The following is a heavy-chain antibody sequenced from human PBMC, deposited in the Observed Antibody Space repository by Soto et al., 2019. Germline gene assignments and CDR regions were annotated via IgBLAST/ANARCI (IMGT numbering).Heavy chain of an antibody. J-gene: IGHJ6*03. CDR1: GYTLTGYY. V-gene: IGHV1-2*04. D-gene: IGHD5-12*01. CDR3: ARESGGATATLDYYYFYMDV. CDR2: INPNGGVT. Sequence: ASVKVSCKASGYTLTGYYMHWVRQAPGQGLEWMGWINPNGGVTKYAQKFQGWVSMTRDTSIRTVYMQLSRLRSDDTAVYYCARESGGATATLDYYYFYMDVWGTGTTVTVS.